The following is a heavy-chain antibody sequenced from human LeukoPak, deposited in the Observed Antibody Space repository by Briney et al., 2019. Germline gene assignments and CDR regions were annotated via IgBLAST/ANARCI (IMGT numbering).Heavy chain of an antibody. CDR2: ISAYNGNT. V-gene: IGHV1-18*04. Sequence: ASVKVSYKASGYTFTSYGISWVRQAPGQGLEWMGWISAYNGNTNYAQKLQGRVTMTTDTSTSTAYMELRSLRSDDTAVYYCARIAVAGTKTYYLDYWGQGTLVTVSS. CDR1: GYTFTSYG. J-gene: IGHJ4*02. D-gene: IGHD6-19*01. CDR3: ARIAVAGTKTYYLDY.